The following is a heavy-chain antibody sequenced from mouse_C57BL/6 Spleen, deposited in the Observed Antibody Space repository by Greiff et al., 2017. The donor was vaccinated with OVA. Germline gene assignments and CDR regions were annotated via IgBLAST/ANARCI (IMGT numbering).Heavy chain of an antibody. CDR1: GFTFSDYG. CDR2: ISSGSSTI. CDR3: ARTYGSSYDFDV. D-gene: IGHD1-1*01. J-gene: IGHJ1*03. Sequence: EVMLVESGGGLVKPGGSLKLSCAASGFTFSDYGMHWVRQAPEKGLEWVAYISSGSSTIYYADTVKGRFTISRDNSKNTLFLQMTSLRSEDTAMYYCARTYGSSYDFDVWGTGTTVTVSS. V-gene: IGHV5-17*01.